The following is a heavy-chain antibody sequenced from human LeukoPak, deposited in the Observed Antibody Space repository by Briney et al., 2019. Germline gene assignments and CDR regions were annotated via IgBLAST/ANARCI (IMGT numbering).Heavy chain of an antibody. CDR3: ARGGFRGVIVYFDY. D-gene: IGHD3-10*01. J-gene: IGHJ4*02. Sequence: PSETLSLTCTVSGGSISSNSYYWGWIRQPPGKGLEWIGSMHYSGSTYYNPSLKRRVTISVDTSKNQFSLKLSSVTAADTAVYYCARGGFRGVIVYFDYWGQGTLVTVSS. V-gene: IGHV4-39*01. CDR1: GGSISSNSYY. CDR2: MHYSGST.